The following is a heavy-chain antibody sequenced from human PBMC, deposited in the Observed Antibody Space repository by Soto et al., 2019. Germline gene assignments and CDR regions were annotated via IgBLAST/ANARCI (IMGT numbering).Heavy chain of an antibody. CDR3: ARYRLYYEFWSGYPDYYYVMDV. J-gene: IGHJ6*02. Sequence: ASVKVSCKASGYTFTSYDINWVRQATGQGLEWMGWMNPNSGNTGYAQKFQGRVTMTRNTSISTAYMELSSLRSEDTAVYYCARYRLYYEFWSGYPDYYYVMDVWGQGTTVTVSS. V-gene: IGHV1-8*01. D-gene: IGHD3-3*01. CDR2: MNPNSGNT. CDR1: GYTFTSYD.